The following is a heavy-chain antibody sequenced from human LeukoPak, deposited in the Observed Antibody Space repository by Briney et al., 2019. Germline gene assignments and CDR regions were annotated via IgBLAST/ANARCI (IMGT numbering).Heavy chain of an antibody. CDR1: GFTFSSYS. CDR3: ARVIRQTRTDAFDI. V-gene: IGHV3-21*01. Sequence: GGSLRLSCAASGFTFSSYSMNWVRQAPGKGLGWVSSISSSSSYIYYADSVKGRFTISRDNAKNSLYLQMNSLRAEDTAVYYCARVIRQTRTDAFDIWGQGTMVTVSS. D-gene: IGHD6-6*01. J-gene: IGHJ3*02. CDR2: ISSSSSYI.